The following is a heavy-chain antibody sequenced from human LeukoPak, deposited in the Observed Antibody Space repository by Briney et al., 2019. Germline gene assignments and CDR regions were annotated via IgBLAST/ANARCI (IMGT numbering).Heavy chain of an antibody. V-gene: IGHV4-34*01. D-gene: IGHD3-10*01. CDR3: ARVAYYGSGSYFGYFDY. CDR2: INHSGST. CDR1: GGSFSGYY. Sequence: SETLSLTCAVYGGSFSGYYWSWIRQPPGKGLEWIGEINHSGSTNYNPSLKSRVTISLDRSKNQFSLRLTSVTAADTAVYYCARVAYYGSGSYFGYFDYWGQGTLVTVSS. J-gene: IGHJ4*02.